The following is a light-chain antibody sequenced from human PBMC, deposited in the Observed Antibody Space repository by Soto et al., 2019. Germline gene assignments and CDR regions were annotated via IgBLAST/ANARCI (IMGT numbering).Light chain of an antibody. CDR1: QSVTSTY. Sequence: EIVLTHSPGTLSLSPCERAILSFSASQSVTSTYLAWYQQKPGQAPRLLIYGVSNRATGIPDRFSGSGSGTDFALTISRLESEDFAVYYCQQYGNFPWTFGQGTKVDIK. CDR2: GVS. V-gene: IGKV3-20*01. CDR3: QQYGNFPWT. J-gene: IGKJ1*01.